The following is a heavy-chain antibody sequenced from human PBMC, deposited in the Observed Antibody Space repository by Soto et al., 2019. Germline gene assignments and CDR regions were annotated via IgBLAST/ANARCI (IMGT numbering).Heavy chain of an antibody. J-gene: IGHJ4*02. Sequence: QVQLQESGPGLVKPSQTLSLTCTVSGGSISSGDYYWSWIRQPPGKGLEWIGYISSSGSTYYNPSLKRRVTISVDTSKNHSALKLSSVTAADTAVYYCARGRDYGGNSGFDYWGQGTLVTVSS. CDR3: ARGRDYGGNSGFDY. V-gene: IGHV4-30-4*01. D-gene: IGHD2-21*02. CDR2: ISSSGST. CDR1: GGSISSGDYY.